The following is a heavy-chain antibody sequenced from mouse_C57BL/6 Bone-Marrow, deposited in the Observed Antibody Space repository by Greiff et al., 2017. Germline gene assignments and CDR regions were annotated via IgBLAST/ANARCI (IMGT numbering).Heavy chain of an antibody. CDR3: ACGSSPAWFAY. J-gene: IGHJ3*01. CDR1: GYAFSSSW. D-gene: IGHD1-1*01. CDR2: IYPGDGDT. Sequence: QVQLQQSGPELVKPGASVKISCKASGYAFSSSWMNWVKQRPGKGLEWIGRIYPGDGDTNYNGKFKGKATLTADKSSSTAYMQLSSLTSEDSAVYFCACGSSPAWFAYWGQGTLVTVSA. V-gene: IGHV1-82*01.